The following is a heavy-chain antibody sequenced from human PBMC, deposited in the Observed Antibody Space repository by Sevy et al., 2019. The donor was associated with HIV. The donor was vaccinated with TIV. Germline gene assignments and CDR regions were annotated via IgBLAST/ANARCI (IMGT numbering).Heavy chain of an antibody. D-gene: IGHD2-21*02. CDR1: GASVTTYY. CDR2: IYFTGNT. J-gene: IGHJ1*01. Sequence: SETLSLTCSVSGASVTTYYWTWIRQPPGKGLEWIAYIYFTGNTNYNPTLKSRITMSVDTSKNEVSLKLKSVTAADTAVYYRVGLGRTEFPLDLWGQGTLVTVSS. CDR3: VGLGRTEFPLDL. V-gene: IGHV4-59*02.